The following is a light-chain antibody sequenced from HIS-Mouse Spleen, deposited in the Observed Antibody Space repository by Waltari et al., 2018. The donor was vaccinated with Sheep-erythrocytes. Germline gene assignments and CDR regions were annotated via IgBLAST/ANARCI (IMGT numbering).Light chain of an antibody. Sequence: QSVLTQPPSVSAAPGQKFTISCSGSRSNIGNNYVSWYQQPPGTAPKLMIYDVSKRPSGVPDRFSGSKSGNTASLTISGLQAEDEADYYCCSYAGSYTYVFGTGTKVTVL. CDR1: RSNIGNNY. V-gene: IGLV2-11*02. CDR3: CSYAGSYTYV. J-gene: IGLJ1*01. CDR2: DVS.